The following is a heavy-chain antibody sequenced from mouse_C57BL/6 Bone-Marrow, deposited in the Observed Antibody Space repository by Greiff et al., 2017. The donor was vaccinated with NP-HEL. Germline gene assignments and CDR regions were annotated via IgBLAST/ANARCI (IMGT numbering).Heavy chain of an antibody. Sequence: EVQLVESGGGLVQPGGSMKLSCVASGFTFSNYWMNWVRQSPEKGLEWVAQIRLKSDNYATHYAESVKGRFTISRDDSKSSVYLQMNNLRAEDTGIYYCTGFYYGSSYPYWYFDVWGTGTTVTVSS. CDR1: GFTFSNYW. D-gene: IGHD1-1*01. V-gene: IGHV6-3*01. J-gene: IGHJ1*03. CDR2: IRLKSDNYAT. CDR3: TGFYYGSSYPYWYFDV.